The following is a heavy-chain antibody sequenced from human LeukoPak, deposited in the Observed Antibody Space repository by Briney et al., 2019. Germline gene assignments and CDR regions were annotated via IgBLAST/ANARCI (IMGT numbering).Heavy chain of an antibody. Sequence: GGSLRHSSAASGFTVTSNHRNWVRQAPGKGLEWVSIIYTGGTTHYADSLKDRFLIFRDDSINTLYLQMNSLRAEDTAVYYCARDSSSYYFDYWGQGTLVTISS. CDR3: ARDSSSYYFDY. CDR2: IYTGGTT. J-gene: IGHJ4*02. D-gene: IGHD6-6*01. V-gene: IGHV3-66*01. CDR1: GFTVTSNH.